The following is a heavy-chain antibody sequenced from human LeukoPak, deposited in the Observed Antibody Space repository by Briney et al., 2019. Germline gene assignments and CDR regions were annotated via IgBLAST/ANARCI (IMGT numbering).Heavy chain of an antibody. V-gene: IGHV3-23*01. Sequence: GGSLRLSCAASRFTFNTYAMSWVRQAPGKGLEWVSAISGSGGSTYYADSVKGRFSISRDNSNNTLYLHMNTLRAEDTAVYYCARSLEVDPWGQGTLVTVSS. CDR1: RFTFNTYA. CDR2: ISGSGGST. J-gene: IGHJ5*02. CDR3: ARSLEVDP.